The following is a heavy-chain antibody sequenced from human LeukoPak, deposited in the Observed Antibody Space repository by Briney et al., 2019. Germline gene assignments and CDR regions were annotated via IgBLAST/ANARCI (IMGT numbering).Heavy chain of an antibody. Sequence: SETLSLTCAVYSGSFSGYYWSWIRQPPGKGLEWIGEINRGGDTNYNPSLKSRVTISVDTSKNQFSLKLSSVTAADTAVYYCARGYGSGSYFNGNWGQGTLVTVSS. CDR1: SGSFSGYY. D-gene: IGHD3-10*01. J-gene: IGHJ4*02. V-gene: IGHV4-34*01. CDR3: ARGYGSGSYFNGN. CDR2: INRGGDT.